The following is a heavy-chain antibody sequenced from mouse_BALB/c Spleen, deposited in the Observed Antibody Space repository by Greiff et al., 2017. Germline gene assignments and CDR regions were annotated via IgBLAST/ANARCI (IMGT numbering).Heavy chain of an antibody. J-gene: IGHJ4*01. D-gene: IGHD4-1*01. CDR3: ARKNWPYAMDY. CDR2: ISYSGST. V-gene: IGHV3-2*02. Sequence: VQLQQSGPGLVKPSQSLSLTCTVTGYSITSDYAWNWIRQFPGNKLEWMSYISYSGSTSYNPSLKSRISITRDTSKNQFFLQLNSVTTEDTATYYCARKNWPYAMDYWGQGTSVTVSS. CDR1: GYSITSDYA.